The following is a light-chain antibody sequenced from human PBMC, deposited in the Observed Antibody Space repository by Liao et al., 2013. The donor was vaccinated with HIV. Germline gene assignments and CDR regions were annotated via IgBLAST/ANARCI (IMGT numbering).Light chain of an antibody. CDR1: KLGDKY. Sequence: SYELTQPPSVSVSPGQTASITCSGDKLGDKYACWYQQKPGQSPVLVIYQDSKRPSGIPERFSGSNSGNTATLTISGTQAMDEADYYCQAWDKSSNHPVFGGGTKLTVL. CDR3: QAWDKSSNHPV. J-gene: IGLJ3*02. CDR2: QDS. V-gene: IGLV3-1*01.